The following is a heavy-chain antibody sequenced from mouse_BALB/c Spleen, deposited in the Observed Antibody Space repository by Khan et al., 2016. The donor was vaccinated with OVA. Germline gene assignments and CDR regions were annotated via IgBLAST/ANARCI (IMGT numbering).Heavy chain of an antibody. CDR2: VSTGGHYT. D-gene: IGHD1-1*01. V-gene: IGHV5-6*01. Sequence: VELVESGGDVVKPGGSLKLSCAASGFTFSTYGMSWVRQTPDKRLEWVATVSTGGHYTYYADTVKGRFTISRDNAKDTLYLQMSSLKSEDSAMFYGARVAYFYDSEGFAYWGQGTLVTVSA. J-gene: IGHJ3*01. CDR3: ARVAYFYDSEGFAY. CDR1: GFTFSTYG.